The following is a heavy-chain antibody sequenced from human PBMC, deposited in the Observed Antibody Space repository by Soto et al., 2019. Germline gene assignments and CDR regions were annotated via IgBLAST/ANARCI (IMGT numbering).Heavy chain of an antibody. D-gene: IGHD4-17*01. V-gene: IGHV3-33*01. Sequence: QVQLVESGGGVVQPGRSLRLSCAASGFTFRRYGMHWVRQAPGKGLEWVAVIWYDGSYKYYADSVKGRFTISRDNSENILYLQMNSLRVDDTAVYYCARDLNAYGDFGFDYWGQGSLVTVSS. CDR2: IWYDGSYK. CDR3: ARDLNAYGDFGFDY. J-gene: IGHJ4*02. CDR1: GFTFRRYG.